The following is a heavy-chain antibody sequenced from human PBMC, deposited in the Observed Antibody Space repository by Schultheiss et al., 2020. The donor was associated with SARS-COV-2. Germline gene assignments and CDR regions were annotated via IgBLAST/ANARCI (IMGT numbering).Heavy chain of an antibody. Sequence: GGSLRLSCAASGFTFRRYWMSWVRQAPGKGLEWVAVIWYDGSNKYYADSVKGRFTISRDNSKNTLYLQMNSLRAEDTAVYYCAKSGDIPAFDIWGQGTMVTVSS. D-gene: IGHD2-21*02. CDR1: GFTFRRYW. J-gene: IGHJ3*02. CDR2: IWYDGSNK. CDR3: AKSGDIPAFDI. V-gene: IGHV3-33*07.